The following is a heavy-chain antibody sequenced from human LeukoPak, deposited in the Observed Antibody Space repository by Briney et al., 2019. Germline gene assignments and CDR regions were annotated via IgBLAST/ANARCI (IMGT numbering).Heavy chain of an antibody. CDR3: ARPNTAFGPDDALDV. CDR2: VYHSGSN. CDR1: GGSLRSYY. V-gene: IGHV4-59*08. Sequence: PSETLSLTCPVSGGSLRSYYWSWLRPPPGKGLGWIGYVYHSGSNNYNPSLTGRFTISIDTSKNQFSLKLRSVDAADTAVYYCARPNTAFGPDDALDVWGQGTMVTVSS. J-gene: IGHJ3*01. D-gene: IGHD5-18*01.